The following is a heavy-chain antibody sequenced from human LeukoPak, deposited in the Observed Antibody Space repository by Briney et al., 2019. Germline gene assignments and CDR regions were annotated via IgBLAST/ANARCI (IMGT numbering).Heavy chain of an antibody. CDR1: GFTFSSYG. CDR2: IWYDGSNK. Sequence: GGSLRLSCAASGFTFSSYGMHWVRQAPGKGLEWVAVIWYDGSNKYYADSVKGRFTISRDNSKNTLYLQMNSLRAEDTAVYYCARAGIAARAGFSAFDIWAKGQWSPSLQ. V-gene: IGHV3-33*01. D-gene: IGHD6-6*01. J-gene: IGHJ3*02. CDR3: ARAGIAARAGFSAFDI.